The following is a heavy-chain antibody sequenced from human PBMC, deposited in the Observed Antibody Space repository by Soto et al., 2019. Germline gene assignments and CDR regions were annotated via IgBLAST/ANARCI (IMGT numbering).Heavy chain of an antibody. J-gene: IGHJ4*02. CDR3: ARTGGRYSDH. V-gene: IGHV4-59*01. CDR2: IFYSGNT. CDR1: CGSINNYS. Sequence: XETLSLCWTVSCGSINNYSWTWIRQPPGKGLEWIGYIFYSGNTNYNPSLKSRVTISLDTSKNQFSLNLSSVTAADTAVYYCARTGGRYSDHWGQGTLVTVSS. D-gene: IGHD1-1*01.